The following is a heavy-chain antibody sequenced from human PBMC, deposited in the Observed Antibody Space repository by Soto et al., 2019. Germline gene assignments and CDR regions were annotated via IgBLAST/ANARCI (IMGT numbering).Heavy chain of an antibody. J-gene: IGHJ6*02. D-gene: IGHD2-15*01. CDR2: IIPIFGTA. CDR1: GGTFSSYA. Sequence: SVKVSCKASGGTFSSYAISWVRQAPGQGLEWMGEIIPIFGTANYAQKFQGRVTITADESTSTAYMELSSLRSEDTAVYYCARDRKLLGYCSGGSCYSGFYYYGMDVWG. V-gene: IGHV1-69*13. CDR3: ARDRKLLGYCSGGSCYSGFYYYGMDV.